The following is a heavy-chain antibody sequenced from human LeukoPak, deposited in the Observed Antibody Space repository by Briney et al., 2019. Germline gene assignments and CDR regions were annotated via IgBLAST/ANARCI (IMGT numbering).Heavy chain of an antibody. CDR2: MNPNSGNT. CDR1: GYTFTSYD. Sequence: GASVKVSCKASGYTFTSYDINWVRQATGQGLEWMGWMNPNSGNTGYAQKFQGRVTMTRNTSISTAYMELSSLRSEDTAVYYCARGRYYDSSGHRGIPPDYWGQGTLVTVSS. CDR3: ARGRYYDSSGHRGIPPDY. J-gene: IGHJ4*02. V-gene: IGHV1-8*01. D-gene: IGHD3-22*01.